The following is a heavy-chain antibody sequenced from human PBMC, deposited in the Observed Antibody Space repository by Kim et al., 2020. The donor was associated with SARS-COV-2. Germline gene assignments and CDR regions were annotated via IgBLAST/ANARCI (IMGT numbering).Heavy chain of an antibody. V-gene: IGHV7-4-1*02. J-gene: IGHJ5*02. CDR3: ARQSGGGLSGLDT. Sequence: ASVKVSCKASGYTFTNYGINWVRQAPGQGLEWMGWINTNTGNPTYAQGFTGRFVFSLDTSVSTAYLQISSLKAEDTALYYCARQSGGGLSGLDTWGQGTLVTVSS. CDR1: GYTFTNYG. CDR2: INTNTGNP. D-gene: IGHD3-16*01.